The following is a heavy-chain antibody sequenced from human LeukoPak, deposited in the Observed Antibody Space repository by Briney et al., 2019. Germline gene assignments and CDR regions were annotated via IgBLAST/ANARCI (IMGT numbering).Heavy chain of an antibody. J-gene: IGHJ4*02. V-gene: IGHV4-34*01. CDR1: GGSISSYY. Sequence: PSETLSLTCTVSGGSISSYYWSWIRQPPGKGLEWIGEINHSGSTNYNPSLKSRVTISVDTSKNQFSLKLSSVTAADTAVYYCARNFGVATFDYWGQGTLVTVSS. D-gene: IGHD3-3*01. CDR3: ARNFGVATFDY. CDR2: INHSGST.